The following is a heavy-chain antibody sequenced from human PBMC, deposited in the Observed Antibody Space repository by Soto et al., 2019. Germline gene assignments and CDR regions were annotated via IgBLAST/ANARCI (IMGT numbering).Heavy chain of an antibody. J-gene: IGHJ5*02. Sequence: SETLSLTCSVSGNSITNGGFYWPGIRKPPGEGLEWIGSIYHTGNAYYNPSLKSRVTISVDTSKNQFSLKLTSVTAADAALYYCARDFFDSSDYTTNWFDPWGQGTLVTVS. CDR1: GNSITNGGFY. D-gene: IGHD3-22*01. CDR3: ARDFFDSSDYTTNWFDP. V-gene: IGHV4-39*01. CDR2: IYHTGNA.